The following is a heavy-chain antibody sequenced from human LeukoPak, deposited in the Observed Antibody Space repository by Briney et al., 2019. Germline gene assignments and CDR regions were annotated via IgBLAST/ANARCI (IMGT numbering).Heavy chain of an antibody. Sequence: ASVTVSCMASGYTFTSYGISWVRQAPGQGLEWMGWISAYNGNTNYAQKLQGRVTMTTDTSTSTAYMELRSLRSDDSDVYYCAVASEEMATIDYFDYWGQGTLVTVSP. J-gene: IGHJ4*02. CDR2: ISAYNGNT. V-gene: IGHV1-18*01. D-gene: IGHD5-24*01. CDR1: GYTFTSYG. CDR3: AVASEEMATIDYFDY.